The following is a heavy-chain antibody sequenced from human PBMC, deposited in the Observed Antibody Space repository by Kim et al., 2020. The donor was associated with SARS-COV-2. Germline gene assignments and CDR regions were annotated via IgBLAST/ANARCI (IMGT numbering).Heavy chain of an antibody. V-gene: IGHV4-59*01. D-gene: IGHD3-16*02. CDR2: SGRT. CDR3: ARRGYLDY. Sequence: SGRTNYNPSLKSRVTISVDMSKNQFSLKLSSVTAADTAVYYCARRGYLDYWGQGTLVTVSS. J-gene: IGHJ4*02.